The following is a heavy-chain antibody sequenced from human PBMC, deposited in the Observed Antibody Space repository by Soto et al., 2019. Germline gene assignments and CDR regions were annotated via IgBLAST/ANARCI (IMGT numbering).Heavy chain of an antibody. V-gene: IGHV4-34*01. CDR3: ARVVVVPAARTAEVYYYGMDV. Sequence: PSETLSLTCAVYGWSFSGYYWSWTRQPPGKGLEWIGEINHSGSTNYNPSLKSRVTISVDTSKNQFSLKLSSVTAADTAVYYCARVVVVPAARTAEVYYYGMDVWGQGTTVTVS. CDR1: GWSFSGYY. CDR2: INHSGST. D-gene: IGHD2-2*01. J-gene: IGHJ6*02.